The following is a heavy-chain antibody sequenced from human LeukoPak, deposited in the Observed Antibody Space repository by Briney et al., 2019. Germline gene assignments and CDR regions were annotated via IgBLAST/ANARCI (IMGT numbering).Heavy chain of an antibody. J-gene: IGHJ5*02. D-gene: IGHD5-18*01. CDR3: ARARRDTAMTFRGQHFDP. CDR1: DEVITSNNW. CDR2: IFHSGTT. V-gene: IGHV4-4*02. Sequence: SETLSLTCTVSDEVITSNNWWSWVRQSPGKGLEWIGEIFHSGTTRYKASLESRVTMLLDKSKNQFSLKLSSVTAADTAVYYCARARRDTAMTFRGQHFDPWGQGTLVTVSS.